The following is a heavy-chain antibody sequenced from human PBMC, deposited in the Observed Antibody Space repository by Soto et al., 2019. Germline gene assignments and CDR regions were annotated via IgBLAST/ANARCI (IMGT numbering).Heavy chain of an antibody. J-gene: IGHJ5*02. V-gene: IGHV4-4*07. D-gene: IGHD1-1*01. CDR1: GASISGYY. CDR2: IYATGTT. CDR3: VRDGTKTLRDWFDP. Sequence: SETLSLTCTVFGASISGYYWSWIRTSAGKGLEWIGRIYATGTTDYNPSLKSRVMMSVDTSKKQFSLRLRSVTAADTAVYYCVRDGTKTLRDWFDPWGQGISVTVSS.